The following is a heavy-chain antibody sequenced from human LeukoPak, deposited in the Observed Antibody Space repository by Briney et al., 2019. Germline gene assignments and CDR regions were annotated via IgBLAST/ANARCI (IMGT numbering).Heavy chain of an antibody. CDR2: IYHSGST. D-gene: IGHD6-19*01. J-gene: IGHJ4*02. V-gene: IGHV4-30-2*01. CDR3: ARHSKRQWLVSGQYFDY. CDR1: GGSISSGGYS. Sequence: SETLSLTCAVSGGSISSGGYSWSWIRQPPGKGLEWIGYIYHSGSTNYNPSLKSRVTISVDTSKNQFSLKLSSVTAADTAVYYCARHSKRQWLVSGQYFDYWGQGTLVTVSS.